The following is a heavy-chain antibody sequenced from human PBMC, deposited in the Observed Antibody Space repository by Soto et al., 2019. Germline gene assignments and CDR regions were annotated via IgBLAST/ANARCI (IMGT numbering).Heavy chain of an antibody. CDR1: GFTFGNYG. V-gene: IGHV3-48*02. Sequence: GGSLRLSCAASGFTFGNYGMNWVRQAPGKGLEWVSYISSSSSTIYYADSVKGRFTISRDNAKNSLYLQMNSLRDEDTAVYYCARESRFLEWLSLNWFDPWGQGTLVTVSS. D-gene: IGHD3-3*01. CDR2: ISSSSSTI. J-gene: IGHJ5*02. CDR3: ARESRFLEWLSLNWFDP.